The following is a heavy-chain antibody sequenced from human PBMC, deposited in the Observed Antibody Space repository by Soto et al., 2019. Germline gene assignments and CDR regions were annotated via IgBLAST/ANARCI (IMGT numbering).Heavy chain of an antibody. D-gene: IGHD3-10*01. Sequence: ASVKVSCKASGDTFSSYPISWVRQAPGQGLEWIGGIIPIFGTTNYAQKFQGRVTITADESTSTAYMELSSLRSGDTAVYYCARAPGHLGYYYYGTDVWGQGTTVTRSS. CDR3: ARAPGHLGYYYYGTDV. CDR1: GDTFSSYP. CDR2: IIPIFGTT. J-gene: IGHJ6*02. V-gene: IGHV1-69*13.